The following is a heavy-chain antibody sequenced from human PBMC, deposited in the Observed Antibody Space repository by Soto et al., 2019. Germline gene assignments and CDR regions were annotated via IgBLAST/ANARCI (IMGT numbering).Heavy chain of an antibody. V-gene: IGHV3-23*01. D-gene: IGHD3-16*01. J-gene: IGHJ4*02. CDR1: AFTFSDYA. CDR3: ARRYGGNFDY. CDR2: ISGSGGST. Sequence: PGGSLRLSCAASAFTFSDYAMTWVRQAPGKGLEWVSAISGSGGSTDYADSVKGRFTITRDNSKNTLYLQMNSLRAEDTAVYYCARRYGGNFDYWGQGTPVTVSS.